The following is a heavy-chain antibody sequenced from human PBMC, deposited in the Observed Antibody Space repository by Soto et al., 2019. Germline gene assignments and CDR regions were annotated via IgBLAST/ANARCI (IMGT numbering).Heavy chain of an antibody. CDR3: ARLFFFGVVPDYYYYSLYF. D-gene: IGHD3-3*01. V-gene: IGHV4-59*08. Sequence: SETLSLTCTVSGGSISSYYWSWIRQPPGKGLEWIGYIYYSGSTNYNPSLKSRVTISVDTSKNQFSLKLSSVTAADTAVYYCARLFFFGVVPDYYYYSLYFWAKGTTVTVSS. J-gene: IGHJ6*03. CDR1: GGSISSYY. CDR2: IYYSGST.